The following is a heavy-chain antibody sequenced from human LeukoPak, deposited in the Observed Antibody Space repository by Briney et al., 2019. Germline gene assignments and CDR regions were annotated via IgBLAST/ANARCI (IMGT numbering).Heavy chain of an antibody. Sequence: SETLSLTCSVSGYSISSGYYWGWIRQPPGKGLEWIGSIYHSRSTYYNPSLKSRVTISVDTSKNQFSLKLSSVTAADTAVYYCARETSQKGAHYMDVWGKGTTVTISS. D-gene: IGHD3-16*01. CDR2: IYHSRST. CDR1: GYSISSGYY. J-gene: IGHJ6*03. V-gene: IGHV4-38-2*02. CDR3: ARETSQKGAHYMDV.